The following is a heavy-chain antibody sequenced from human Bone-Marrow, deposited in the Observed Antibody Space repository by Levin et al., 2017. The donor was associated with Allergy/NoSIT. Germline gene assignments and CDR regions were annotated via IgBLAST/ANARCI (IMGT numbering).Heavy chain of an antibody. J-gene: IGHJ4*02. CDR3: ARAGGHYPFDY. CDR2: TYHGGST. V-gene: IGHV4-38-2*02. D-gene: IGHD2-15*01. CDR1: GYSISLGYY. Sequence: PSETLSLTCIVSGYSISLGYYWGWLRRPPGTGLEWIGSTYHGGSTYYNPSLESRVTISTDASKNQFSLKLTSVTAADTAVYYCARAGGHYPFDYWGQGTLVTVSS.